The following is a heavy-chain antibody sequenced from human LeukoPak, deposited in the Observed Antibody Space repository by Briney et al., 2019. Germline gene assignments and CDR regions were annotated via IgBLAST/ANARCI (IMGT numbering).Heavy chain of an antibody. CDR3: ARHKGQLGYYYYGMDV. V-gene: IGHV5-51*01. Sequence: PGESLKISCKGSGYSFTSYWIGWVRQMPGKGLEWMGTIYPGDSDTRYSPSFQGQVTISADKSISTAYLQWSSLKASDTAMYYCARHKGQLGYYYYGMDVWGQGTTVTVSS. J-gene: IGHJ6*02. CDR2: IYPGDSDT. D-gene: IGHD6-13*01. CDR1: GYSFTSYW.